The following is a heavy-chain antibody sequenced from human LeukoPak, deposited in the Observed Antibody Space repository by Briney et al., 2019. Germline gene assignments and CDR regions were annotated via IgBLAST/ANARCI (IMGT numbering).Heavy chain of an antibody. CDR3: VRDCGTYRPIDY. Sequence: GGSLRLSCAVSAFSLNAYNMNWVRQAPGKGLEWVSSISYTGTYIYYADSVKGRFTISRDNAQNSLYLQMNSLRAEDTAIYYCVRDCGTYRPIDYWGQGTLVTISS. CDR1: AFSLNAYN. CDR2: ISYTGTYI. J-gene: IGHJ4*02. D-gene: IGHD1-26*01. V-gene: IGHV3-21*04.